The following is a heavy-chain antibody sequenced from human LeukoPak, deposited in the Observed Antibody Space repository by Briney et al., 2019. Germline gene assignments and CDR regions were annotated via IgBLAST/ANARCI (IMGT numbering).Heavy chain of an antibody. CDR2: IIPILGIA. CDR3: ARGYYYGSGSSYYYYGMDV. J-gene: IGHJ6*02. V-gene: IGHV1-69*04. Sequence: SVNVSCKASGGTFSSYAISWVRQAPGQGLEWMGRIIPILGIANYAQKFQGRVTITADKSTSTAYMELSSLRSEDTAVYYCARGYYYGSGSSYYYYGMDVWGQGTTVTVSS. D-gene: IGHD3-10*01. CDR1: GGTFSSYA.